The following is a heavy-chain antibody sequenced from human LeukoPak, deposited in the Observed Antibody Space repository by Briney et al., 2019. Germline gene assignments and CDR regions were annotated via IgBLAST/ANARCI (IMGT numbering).Heavy chain of an antibody. CDR3: ARVGGSDGSGYIGNDY. Sequence: GASVKVSCKASGYTFTALYIHWVRQAPGQGLEWMGWINPNSGGTNYAQRFQGRVTMTRDTSITTASMELGSLTSDDTAVYYCARVGGSDGSGYIGNDYWGQGTLVIVSS. D-gene: IGHD3-22*01. CDR1: GYTFTALY. J-gene: IGHJ4*02. V-gene: IGHV1-2*02. CDR2: INPNSGGT.